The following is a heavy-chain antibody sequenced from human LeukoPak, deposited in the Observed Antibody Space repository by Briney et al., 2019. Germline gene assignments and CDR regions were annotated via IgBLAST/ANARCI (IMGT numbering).Heavy chain of an antibody. Sequence: GASVKVSCKASGYTFTGYYMHWVRQAPGQGLEWMGWIHPNSGGTNYAQKFQGRVTMTRDTSISTAYMELSRLRSDDTAVYYCATASGSYYAEYFQHWGQGTLVTVSS. CDR3: ATASGSYYAEYFQH. J-gene: IGHJ1*01. CDR2: IHPNSGGT. V-gene: IGHV1-2*02. D-gene: IGHD1-26*01. CDR1: GYTFTGYY.